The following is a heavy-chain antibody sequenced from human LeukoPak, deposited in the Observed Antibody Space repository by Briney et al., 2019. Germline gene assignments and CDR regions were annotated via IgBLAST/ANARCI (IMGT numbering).Heavy chain of an antibody. CDR1: GFTFDDYT. CDR2: INWDGGIT. D-gene: IGHD3-16*02. CDR3: AKDMGSFGGVIVSFDY. Sequence: GGSLRLSCAASGFTFDDYTMNWVRQPPGKGLEWVSRINWDGGITYYADSVKGRFTISRDNAKNSLYLQMNSLRAEDTALYYCAKDMGSFGGVIVSFDYWGQGTLVTVSS. J-gene: IGHJ4*02. V-gene: IGHV3-43*01.